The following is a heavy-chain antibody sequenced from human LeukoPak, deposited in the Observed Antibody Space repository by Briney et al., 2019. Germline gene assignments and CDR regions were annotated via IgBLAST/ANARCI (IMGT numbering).Heavy chain of an antibody. Sequence: GGSLRLSCAASGFSVSNNYISWVRQAPGKGLEWVSVIYSGGSTKYADSVKARFTISRDNSKNTVYLQMNSLRAEDTAVYFCAIATLNKWGQGTLVTVSS. CDR2: IYSGGST. CDR1: GFSVSNNY. V-gene: IGHV3-53*01. CDR3: AIATLNK. D-gene: IGHD1/OR15-1a*01. J-gene: IGHJ4*02.